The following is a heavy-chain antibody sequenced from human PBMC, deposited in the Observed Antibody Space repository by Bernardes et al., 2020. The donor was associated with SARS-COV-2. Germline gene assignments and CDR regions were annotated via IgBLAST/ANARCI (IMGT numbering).Heavy chain of an antibody. V-gene: IGHV3-21*06. CDR2: ISTSSSYI. J-gene: IGHJ4*02. CDR3: ARVDFSNLYYFDY. D-gene: IGHD4-4*01. CDR1: GFTFSSYT. Sequence: GGSLRLSCAASGFTFSSYTMNWVRQAPGKGLEWISSISTSSSYISYSDSVRGRFTISRDNAKNSVSLQMNSLIAEDTAVYYCARVDFSNLYYFDYWGQGTPVTGAS.